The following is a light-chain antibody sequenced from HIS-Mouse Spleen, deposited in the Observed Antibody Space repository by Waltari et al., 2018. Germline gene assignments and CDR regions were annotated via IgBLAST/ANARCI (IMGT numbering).Light chain of an antibody. CDR1: NIGSKS. V-gene: IGLV3-21*03. CDR2: DDS. Sequence: SYVLTQPPSVSVAQGKTARITCGGNNIGSKSVHWYQQKPGQAPVLVVYDDSDRPSGLPERFSGSNSGNTATLTISRVEAGDEADYYCQVWDSSSDHVVFGGGTKLTVL. J-gene: IGLJ2*01. CDR3: QVWDSSSDHVV.